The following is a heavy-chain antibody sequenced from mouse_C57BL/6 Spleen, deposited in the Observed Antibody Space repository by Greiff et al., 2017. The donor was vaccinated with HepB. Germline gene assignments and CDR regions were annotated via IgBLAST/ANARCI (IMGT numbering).Heavy chain of an antibody. Sequence: QVQLQQPGAELVKPGASVKMSCKASGHTFTSYWITWVKQRPGQGLEWIGDIYPGSGSTNYNEKFKSKATLTVDTSSSTAYMQLSSLTSEDSAVYYCARWTYDYDGFDYWGQGTTLTVSS. CDR2: IYPGSGST. V-gene: IGHV1-55*01. CDR1: GHTFTSYW. J-gene: IGHJ2*01. D-gene: IGHD2-4*01. CDR3: ARWTYDYDGFDY.